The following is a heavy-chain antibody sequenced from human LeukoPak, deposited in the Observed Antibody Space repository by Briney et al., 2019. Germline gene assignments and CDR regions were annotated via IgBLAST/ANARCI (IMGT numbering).Heavy chain of an antibody. Sequence: SVKVSCKASGGTFSSYAISWVRQAPGQGLEWMGGIIPIFGTANYAQKFQGRVTITADESTSTAYMELSSLRSEDTAVYYCARTRADYDFWSGHFDYWGQGTLVTVSS. J-gene: IGHJ4*02. CDR3: ARTRADYDFWSGHFDY. V-gene: IGHV1-69*13. CDR2: IIPIFGTA. CDR1: GGTFSSYA. D-gene: IGHD3-3*01.